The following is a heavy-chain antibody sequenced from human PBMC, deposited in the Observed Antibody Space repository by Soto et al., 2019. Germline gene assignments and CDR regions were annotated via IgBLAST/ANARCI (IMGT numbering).Heavy chain of an antibody. CDR1: GFSFSNSW. D-gene: IGHD5-18*01. CDR3: ARDGGYNCYDY. Sequence: EVQLVESGGDLVQPGGSLRLSCSASGFSFSNSWMTWVRQAPGKGLEWVANIDEDGNEKNIVDSVKGRFTIFRDNAKSSLYLQMNSLRVDDTAMYYCARDGGYNCYDYWGQGTVVTVSS. V-gene: IGHV3-7*05. CDR2: IDEDGNEK. J-gene: IGHJ4*02.